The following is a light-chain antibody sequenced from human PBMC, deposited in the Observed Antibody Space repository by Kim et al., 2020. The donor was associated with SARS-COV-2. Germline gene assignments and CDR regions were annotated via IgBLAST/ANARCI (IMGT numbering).Light chain of an antibody. CDR1: SSNIGSDT. J-gene: IGLJ1*01. CDR3: ATWDDSLNGHV. V-gene: IGLV1-44*01. Sequence: GQRVTISCSGSSSNIGSDTVSWYQQLPGTAPKLLIYTNSQRPSGVPDRFSGSKSGTSASLAISGLQSEDEGDYYCATWDDSLNGHVFGTGTKATVL. CDR2: TNS.